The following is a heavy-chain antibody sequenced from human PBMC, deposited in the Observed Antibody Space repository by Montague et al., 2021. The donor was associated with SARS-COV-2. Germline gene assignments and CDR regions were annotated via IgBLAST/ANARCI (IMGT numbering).Heavy chain of an antibody. V-gene: IGHV2-5*01. CDR3: AHLIRYYDIFTCIPFDY. CDR2: IYSNDEK. D-gene: IGHD3-9*01. J-gene: IGHJ4*02. CDR1: GLSLSTPNVG. Sequence: PALVKPTQTPTLTCTFSGLSLSTPNVGVGRVRQPPGKALEWVAVIYSNDEKRYSPSLRNRLTITKDTAKNQVVLSLTYVDPVDTATYYCAHLIRYYDIFTCIPFDYWGQGSQVTVSS.